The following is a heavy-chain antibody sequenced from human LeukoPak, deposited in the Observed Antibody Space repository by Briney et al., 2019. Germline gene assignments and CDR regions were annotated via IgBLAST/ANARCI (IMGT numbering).Heavy chain of an antibody. V-gene: IGHV4-59*12. CDR2: IYYSGST. J-gene: IGHJ4*02. CDR3: ASGRDIVATRLDY. D-gene: IGHD5-12*01. CDR1: GGSIGSYF. Sequence: SETLSLTCSVSGGSIGSYFWSWIRQPPGKGLEWIGLIYYSGSTIYNPSLKSGVTMSVDTSKNQFSLKLSSVTAADTAVYYCASGRDIVATRLDYWGQGTLVTVSS.